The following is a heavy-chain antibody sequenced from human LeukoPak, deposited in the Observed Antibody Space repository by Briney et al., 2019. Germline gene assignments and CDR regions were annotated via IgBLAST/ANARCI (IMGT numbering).Heavy chain of an antibody. J-gene: IGHJ4*02. Sequence: PSETLSLTCAVYGGSFSGYYWSWIRQPPGKGLEWIGEINHSGSTNYDPSLKSRVTISVDTSKNQFSLKLSSVTAADTAVYYCAGGRRYWGQGTLVTVSS. D-gene: IGHD6-25*01. CDR1: GGSFSGYY. V-gene: IGHV4-34*01. CDR3: AGGRRY. CDR2: INHSGST.